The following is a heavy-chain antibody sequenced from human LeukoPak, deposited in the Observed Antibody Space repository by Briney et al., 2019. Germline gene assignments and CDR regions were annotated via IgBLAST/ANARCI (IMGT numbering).Heavy chain of an antibody. CDR3: AKDPRAMGRYFFDD. Sequence: GGSLRLSCVASGFTLNTYAMSWVRQRPGQGPEWVSMISSSGDTTDYAESVKDRFTISRDNAKNTLYLQLESPRGEDTAIYYCAKDPRAMGRYFFDDWGQGTLVTVSS. J-gene: IGHJ4*01. D-gene: IGHD3-16*01. V-gene: IGHV3-23*01. CDR1: GFTLNTYA. CDR2: ISSSGDTT.